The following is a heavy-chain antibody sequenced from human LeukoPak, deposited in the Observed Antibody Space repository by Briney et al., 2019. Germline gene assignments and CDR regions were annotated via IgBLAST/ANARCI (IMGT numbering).Heavy chain of an antibody. CDR2: IRYDGSNK. V-gene: IGHV3-30*02. CDR1: GFTFNSYS. J-gene: IGHJ4*02. D-gene: IGHD1-26*01. CDR3: AKARAVGATTPLDY. Sequence: GGSLRLSCAASGFTFNSYSMHWVRQAPGKGLEWVAFIRYDGSNKYYADSVKGRFTISRDNSKNTLYLQMNSLRAEDTAVYYCAKARAVGATTPLDYWGQGTLVTVSS.